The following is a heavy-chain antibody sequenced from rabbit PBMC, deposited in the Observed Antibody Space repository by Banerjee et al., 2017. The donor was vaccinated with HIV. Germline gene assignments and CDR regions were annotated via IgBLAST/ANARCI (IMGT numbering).Heavy chain of an antibody. Sequence: QEQLEESGGDLVKPEGSLTLTCTASGFSFSSGYDLCWVRQAPGKGLEWIACIYAGSSGSTWYASWAKGRFTISKTSSTTVTLQMTSLTAADTATYFCARSHYYIYGYVGYVYDDAFDLWGPGTLVTV. CDR3: ARSHYYIYGYVGYVYDDAFDL. CDR1: GFSFSSGYD. J-gene: IGHJ2*01. D-gene: IGHD6-1*01. CDR2: IYAGSSGST. V-gene: IGHV1S45*01.